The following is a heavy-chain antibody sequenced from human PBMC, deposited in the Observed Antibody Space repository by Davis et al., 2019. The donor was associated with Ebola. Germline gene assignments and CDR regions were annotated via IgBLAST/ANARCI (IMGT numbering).Heavy chain of an antibody. CDR3: ARDTGGWHGPWGSIFDC. Sequence: MPSETLSLTCAVSGGSISSYYWSWIRQPPGKGLEWIGYIYYSGSTYYNPSLKSRVTISVDTSKNQFSLEVSSVTAADTAVYYCARDTGGWHGPWGSIFDCWGQGTLVAVSS. CDR2: IYYSGST. CDR1: GGSISSYY. V-gene: IGHV4-59*12. D-gene: IGHD6-19*01. J-gene: IGHJ4*02.